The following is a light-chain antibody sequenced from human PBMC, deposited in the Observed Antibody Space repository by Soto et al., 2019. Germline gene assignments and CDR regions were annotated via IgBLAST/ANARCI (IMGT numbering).Light chain of an antibody. V-gene: IGKV1-39*01. Sequence: DIQMTQSPSSLSASVGDRVTISCRASQSIRNYVSWYQQKPGTAPKLLIRAASTLQSGVPSTFSSSGSGTDFTLTISSLQIEDFATYFCQQTDSTPQTFGQGTNVEI. CDR1: QSIRNY. CDR2: AAS. CDR3: QQTDSTPQT. J-gene: IGKJ1*01.